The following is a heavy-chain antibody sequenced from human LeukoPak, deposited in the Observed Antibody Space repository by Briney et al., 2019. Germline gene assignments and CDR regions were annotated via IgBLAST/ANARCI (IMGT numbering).Heavy chain of an antibody. J-gene: IGHJ4*02. CDR1: GYTFTSYD. Sequence: ASVKVSCKASGYTFTSYDINWVRQATGQGLEWMGWMNPNSGNTGYAQKFQGRVTMTRNTSISTAYMELRGLRSDDTAVYYCARGGGTAGYSSGSDYWGQGTLVTVSS. CDR3: ARGGGTAGYSSGSDY. CDR2: MNPNSGNT. V-gene: IGHV1-8*01. D-gene: IGHD5-18*01.